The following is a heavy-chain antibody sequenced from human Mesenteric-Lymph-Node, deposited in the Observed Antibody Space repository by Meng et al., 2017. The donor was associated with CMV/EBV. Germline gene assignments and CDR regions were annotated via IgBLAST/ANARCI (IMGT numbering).Heavy chain of an antibody. D-gene: IGHD2-2*02. V-gene: IGHV3-11*01. Sequence: GGSLRLSCAASGFSFRDYYMTWIRQAPGKGLEWLSYISSGGSTTYYADSVKGRFTISRDNAKNSLYLQMNSLRVEDTAVYYCARDRYCSSTTCYSGSAPGLLGFWGQGMLVTVSS. J-gene: IGHJ4*02. CDR2: ISSGGSTT. CDR1: GFSFRDYY. CDR3: ARDRYCSSTTCYSGSAPGLLGF.